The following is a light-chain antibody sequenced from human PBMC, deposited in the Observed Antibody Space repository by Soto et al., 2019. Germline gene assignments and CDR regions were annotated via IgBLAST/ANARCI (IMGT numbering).Light chain of an antibody. CDR3: QQCNNWGRT. CDR1: QSVSSN. Sequence: EIVMTQSPATLSLSPGERATLSCRASQSVSSNLAWYQQQPGQAPRLLIYGASTRATGIPARFRGSRSGKEFPLTISSLHAEEFAVYCCQQCNNWGRTFGQGTKVDIK. V-gene: IGKV3-15*01. CDR2: GAS. J-gene: IGKJ1*01.